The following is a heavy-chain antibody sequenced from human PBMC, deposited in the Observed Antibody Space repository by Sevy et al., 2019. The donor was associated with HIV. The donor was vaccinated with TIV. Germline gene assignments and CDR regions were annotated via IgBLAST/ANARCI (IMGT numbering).Heavy chain of an antibody. V-gene: IGHV1-18*01. CDR1: GYTFTSYG. D-gene: IGHD3-3*01. CDR3: ARGYYDFWSGYYRRDAFDS. CDR2: ISAYNGDT. Sequence: ASVKVSCKASGYTFTSYGISWVRQAPGQGLEWMGWISAYNGDTNYAQKLQGRVTMTTDTSTSTAYMELTSLGSDDTTVYFCARGYYDFWSGYYRRDAFDSWGQGTRVTVSS. J-gene: IGHJ3*02.